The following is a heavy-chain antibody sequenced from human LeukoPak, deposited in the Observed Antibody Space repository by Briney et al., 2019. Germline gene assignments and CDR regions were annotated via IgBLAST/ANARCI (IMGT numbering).Heavy chain of an antibody. CDR2: ITGGGAST. CDR3: AKLVTNTYYSVRDV. Sequence: SGGSLRLSCAASGSTFSIYARGWVRQVPGKGLEWVSSITGGGASTYYADSVKGRFTVSRDNSKKTLYHQTDSLRADDTAVYFCAKLVTNTYYSVRDVWGQGTSVTVSS. J-gene: IGHJ6*02. D-gene: IGHD4-23*01. V-gene: IGHV3-23*01. CDR1: GSTFSIYA.